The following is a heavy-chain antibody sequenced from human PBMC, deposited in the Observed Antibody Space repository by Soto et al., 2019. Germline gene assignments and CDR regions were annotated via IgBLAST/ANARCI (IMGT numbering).Heavy chain of an antibody. J-gene: IGHJ6*02. D-gene: IGHD3-22*01. CDR2: ISYDGGNK. V-gene: IGHV3-30*18. Sequence: QVQLVESGGGVVQPGRSLRLSCSASGYTFSSYAMHWVRQAPGKGLEWVAAISYDGGNKSYADSLMGRFTISRDNSKTTLYLQISSLRAEDTAVYYGAQDLVVFVTSYYGLGVWGPGTTVTVSS. CDR1: GYTFSSYA. CDR3: AQDLVVFVTSYYGLGV.